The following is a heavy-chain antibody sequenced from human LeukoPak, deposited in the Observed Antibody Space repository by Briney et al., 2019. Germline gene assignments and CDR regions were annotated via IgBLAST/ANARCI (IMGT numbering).Heavy chain of an antibody. J-gene: IGHJ3*02. D-gene: IGHD3-22*01. CDR2: MNPNSGNT. CDR1: GYTFTSYD. V-gene: IGHV1-8*03. CDR3: ARDLTYYYDSSGYIMDAFDI. Sequence: GASVKVSCKASGYTFTSYDINWVRQATGQGLEWMGWMNPNSGNTGYAQKFQGRVTITRNTSISTAYMELSSLRSEDTAVYYCARDLTYYYDSSGYIMDAFDIWGQGTMVTVSS.